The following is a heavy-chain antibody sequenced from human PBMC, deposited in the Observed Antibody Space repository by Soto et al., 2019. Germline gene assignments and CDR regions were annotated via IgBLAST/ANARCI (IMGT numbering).Heavy chain of an antibody. J-gene: IGHJ4*02. V-gene: IGHV3-74*01. D-gene: IGHD3-10*01. Sequence: EVHLVESGGGLVQPGGSLRLSCAASGFTFSKYWMHWVRQAPGKGLVWVSRINSDGSITNYADSVKGRFTISRDNARNTLYLQMNSLRAEDTAVYYCVSTTLVPFDLWGQGTLVTVSS. CDR1: GFTFSKYW. CDR3: VSTTLVPFDL. CDR2: INSDGSIT.